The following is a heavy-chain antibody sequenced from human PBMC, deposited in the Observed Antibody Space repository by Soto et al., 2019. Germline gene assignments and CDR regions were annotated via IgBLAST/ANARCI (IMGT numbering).Heavy chain of an antibody. CDR1: GDSSSSVNW. Sequence: SETLSVTSAVPGDSSSSVNWWSWFRHSPGQGLEWIGDIYHTETTNYNPSLHSRVSLSVDKSKNAFSLNLTSVTTADTAVYSCARSPGYFTISSLHPWVQGTLVTVS. D-gene: IGHD2-8*01. V-gene: IGHV4-4*02. J-gene: IGHJ5*02. CDR3: ARSPGYFTISSLHP. CDR2: IYHTETT.